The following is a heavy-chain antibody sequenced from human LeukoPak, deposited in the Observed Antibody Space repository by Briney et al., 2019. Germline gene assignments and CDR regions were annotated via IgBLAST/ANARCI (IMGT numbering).Heavy chain of an antibody. V-gene: IGHV3-53*01. CDR1: GFTVSSNY. CDR3: ARAGLIYDSSGFADY. D-gene: IGHD3-22*01. Sequence: GGSLRLSCAASGFTVSSNYMSWVRQAPGKGLEWVSVIYSGGSTYYADSVKGRFTISRDNSKNTLYLQMNSLRAEDTAVYYCARAGLIYDSSGFADYWGQGTLVTVSS. CDR2: IYSGGST. J-gene: IGHJ4*02.